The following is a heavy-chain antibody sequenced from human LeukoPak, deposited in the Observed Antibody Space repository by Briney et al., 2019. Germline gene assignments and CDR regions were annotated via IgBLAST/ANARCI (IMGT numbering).Heavy chain of an antibody. V-gene: IGHV1-69*06. J-gene: IGHJ6*03. D-gene: IGHD3-10*01. CDR2: IIPIFGTA. CDR3: ARDRGENYYYYMDV. Sequence: SVKVSRKASVGTFTSYAISWVPPAPRQGLEWMGGIIPIFGTANYAQKFQGRVTITADKSTSTAYMELSSLRSEDTAVYYCARDRGENYYYYMDVWGKGTTVTVSS. CDR1: VGTFTSYA.